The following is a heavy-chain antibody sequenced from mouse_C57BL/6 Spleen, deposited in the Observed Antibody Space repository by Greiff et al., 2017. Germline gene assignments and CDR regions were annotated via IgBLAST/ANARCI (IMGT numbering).Heavy chain of an antibody. D-gene: IGHD3-2*02. CDR2: ISDGGSYT. J-gene: IGHJ4*01. Sequence: EVQLVESGGGLVKPGGSLKLSCAASGFTFSSYAMSWVRQTPEKRLEWVATISDGGSYTYYPDNVKGRFTISRDNAKNNLYLQMSHLKSEDTAMYYCARDREGSGYYAMDYWGQGTSVTVSS. V-gene: IGHV5-4*01. CDR1: GFTFSSYA. CDR3: ARDREGSGYYAMDY.